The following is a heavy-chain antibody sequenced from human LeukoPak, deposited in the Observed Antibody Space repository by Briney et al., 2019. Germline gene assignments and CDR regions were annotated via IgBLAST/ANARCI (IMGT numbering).Heavy chain of an antibody. CDR3: AKDYYDSSGYRALFDY. Sequence: GGSLRLSCAASGFTFDDYAMHWVRQAPGKGLECVSGISWNSGSIGYADSVKGRFTISRDNAKNSLYLQMNSLRAEDTALYYCAKDYYDSSGYRALFDYWGQGTLVTVSS. CDR2: ISWNSGSI. J-gene: IGHJ4*02. D-gene: IGHD3-22*01. CDR1: GFTFDDYA. V-gene: IGHV3-9*01.